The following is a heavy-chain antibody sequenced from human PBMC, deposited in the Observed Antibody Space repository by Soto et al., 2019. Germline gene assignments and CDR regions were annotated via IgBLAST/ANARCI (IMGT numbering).Heavy chain of an antibody. CDR1: GFTFSSYG. Sequence: QVQLVESGGGVVQPGRSLRLSCAASGFTFSSYGMHWVRQAPGKGLEWVAVISYDGSNKYYADSVKGRFTISRDNSKNTLYLQMNSLRAEDTAVYYCAHPNSYGFLNTYGMDVWGQGTTVTVSS. CDR2: ISYDGSNK. D-gene: IGHD5-18*01. CDR3: AHPNSYGFLNTYGMDV. V-gene: IGHV3-30*03. J-gene: IGHJ6*02.